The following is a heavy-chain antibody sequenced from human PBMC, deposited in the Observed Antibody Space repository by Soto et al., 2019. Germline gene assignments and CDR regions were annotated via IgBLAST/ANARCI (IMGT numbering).Heavy chain of an antibody. V-gene: IGHV3-48*02. CDR1: GFTFSSYS. CDR3: ARDYAYSPDY. D-gene: IGHD5-18*01. Sequence: GESLKISCAASGFTFSSYSMNWVRQAPGKGLEWISYVGSSGSPTMYADSVKGRFTISRNNAQNSLDLQMNNLRDDDTAVYHCARDYAYSPDYWGQGTLVTVSS. J-gene: IGHJ4*02. CDR2: VGSSGSPT.